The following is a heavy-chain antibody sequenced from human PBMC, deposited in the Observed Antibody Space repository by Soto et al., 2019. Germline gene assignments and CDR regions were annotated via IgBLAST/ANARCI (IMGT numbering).Heavy chain of an antibody. D-gene: IGHD2-2*01. CDR2: ITGSGAST. CDR1: GFYFSSYA. V-gene: IGHV3-23*01. J-gene: IGHJ4*02. CDR3: SKHVTRVPETFQHGPRDL. Sequence: EGQLLESGGGLVQPGRSLRLSCAASGFYFSSYAMSWVRQAPGKGLEWVAGITGSGASTYYADSVKGRFIIARDNSKDTLFLQMSSLRAEDSALYYCSKHVTRVPETFQHGPRDLWGQGTLVTVSS.